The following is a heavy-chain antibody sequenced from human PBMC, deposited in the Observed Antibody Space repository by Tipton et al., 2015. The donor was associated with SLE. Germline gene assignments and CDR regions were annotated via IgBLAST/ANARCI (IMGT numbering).Heavy chain of an antibody. V-gene: IGHV3-33*01. J-gene: IGHJ6*03. D-gene: IGHD4-17*01. Sequence: SLRLSCAASGFTFSSYGIHWVRQAPGKGLEWVAVIWYDGSNKYYADSVKGRFTISRDNSKNTLYLQMNSLRAEDTAVYYCARPLSPDYGDYPFMDVWGKGTTVTVSS. CDR2: IWYDGSNK. CDR1: GFTFSSYG. CDR3: ARPLSPDYGDYPFMDV.